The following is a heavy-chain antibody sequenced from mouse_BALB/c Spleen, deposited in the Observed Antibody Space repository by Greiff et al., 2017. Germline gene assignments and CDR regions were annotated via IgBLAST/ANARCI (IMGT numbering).Heavy chain of an antibody. Sequence: EVQRVESGGGLVKPGGSLKLSCAASGFTFSSYAMSWVRQTPGKRLEWVATISSGGSYTYYPDSVKGRFTISRDNAKNTLYLQMSSLRSEDTAMYYCANSLLRLRAMDYWGQGTSVTVSS. J-gene: IGHJ4*01. D-gene: IGHD1-2*01. CDR3: ANSLLRLRAMDY. CDR1: GFTFSSYA. CDR2: ISSGGSYT. V-gene: IGHV5-9-3*01.